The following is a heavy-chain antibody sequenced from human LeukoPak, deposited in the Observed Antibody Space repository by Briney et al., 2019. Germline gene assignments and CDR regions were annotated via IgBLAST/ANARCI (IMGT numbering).Heavy chain of an antibody. CDR2: IYYSGST. CDR1: GGSISSYY. V-gene: IGHV4-30-4*08. J-gene: IGHJ5*02. D-gene: IGHD3-3*01. CDR3: ARDFYTRPDYDFWSGYSGFDP. Sequence: SETLSLTCTVSGGSISSYYWNWIRQPPGKGLEWIGYIYYSGSTYYNPSLKSRVTISVDTSKNQFSLKLSSVTAADTAVYYCARDFYTRPDYDFWSGYSGFDPWGQGTLVTVSS.